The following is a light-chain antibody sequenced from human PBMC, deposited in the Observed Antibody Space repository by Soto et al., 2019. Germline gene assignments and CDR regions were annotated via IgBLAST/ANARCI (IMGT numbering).Light chain of an antibody. V-gene: IGLV2-8*01. CDR1: SSDVGSYDY. J-gene: IGLJ1*01. Sequence: QSVLIQPPSVSGSPGQSVTISCTGTSSDVGSYDYVSWYQQHPGTVPKPMIYNVNTQPSGVPDRFSGSKSGNTASLTVSGLQAEDEGDYYCSSYAGSDYPYVFGTGTKVTVL. CDR2: NVN. CDR3: SSYAGSDYPYV.